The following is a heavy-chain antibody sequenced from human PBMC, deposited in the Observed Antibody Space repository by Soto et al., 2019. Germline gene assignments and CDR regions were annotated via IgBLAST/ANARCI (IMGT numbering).Heavy chain of an antibody. Sequence: QAQLVQSGAEVKKPGSSVKVSCKASGGSFSNYALSWVRQAPGQGLEWMGGIIPLFRTPDYSQKFQGRVTVTADESTSTAYLELSSLRSEDTAVYFCARDKDRLQLGVNYYYATDVWGQGTTVTVSS. D-gene: IGHD5-12*01. V-gene: IGHV1-69*12. CDR1: GGSFSNYA. J-gene: IGHJ6*02. CDR3: ARDKDRLQLGVNYYYATDV. CDR2: IIPLFRTP.